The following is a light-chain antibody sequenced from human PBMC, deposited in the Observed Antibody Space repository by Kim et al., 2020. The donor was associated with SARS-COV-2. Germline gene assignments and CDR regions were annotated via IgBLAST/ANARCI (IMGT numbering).Light chain of an antibody. V-gene: IGLV6-57*03. CDR1: SGSIAGTY. Sequence: NFMLTQPHSVSESPGKTVTISCTRDSGSIAGTYVQWYQQRPGGAPTTVIYENTQRRSGVPDRFSGSIDSSSNPASLTISGRKTEDEADYYCQSYDTSALWVFGGGTQLTVL. CDR3: QSYDTSALWV. J-gene: IGLJ3*02. CDR2: ENT.